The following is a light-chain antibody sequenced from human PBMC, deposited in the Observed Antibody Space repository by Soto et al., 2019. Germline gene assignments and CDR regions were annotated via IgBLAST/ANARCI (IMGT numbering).Light chain of an antibody. V-gene: IGKV1-39*01. CDR1: QSISSY. J-gene: IGKJ1*01. Sequence: DIQMTQSPSSLSASVGDRVTITCRASQSISSYLNWYQQKPGKAPKLLISAASSLQSGVPSRFSGSEAETDFTLNISRLQPEDFATNYCQQSYRTPWTFGQGTKVEIK. CDR3: QQSYRTPWT. CDR2: AAS.